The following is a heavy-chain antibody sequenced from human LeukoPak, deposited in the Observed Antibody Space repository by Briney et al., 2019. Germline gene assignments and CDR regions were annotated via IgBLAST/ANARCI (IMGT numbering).Heavy chain of an antibody. V-gene: IGHV4-59*01. J-gene: IGHJ4*02. CDR1: GVSISSYY. D-gene: IGHD3-22*01. Sequence: SETLSLTCTVSGVSISSYYWTWIRQPPGKGLEWIGNINYSGSTKYNPSLKSRVTISVDTSKNQFSLKLSSVTAADTAVYYCARWYYDSSGYRYFDYWGQGTLVTVSS. CDR3: ARWYYDSSGYRYFDY. CDR2: INYSGST.